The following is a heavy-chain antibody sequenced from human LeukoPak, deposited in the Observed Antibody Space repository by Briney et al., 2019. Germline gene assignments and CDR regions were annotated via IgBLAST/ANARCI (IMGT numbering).Heavy chain of an antibody. D-gene: IGHD3-22*01. CDR3: AKATKSIVVDNYFDY. Sequence: GGSLRLSCAASGFTFSNYAMSWVRQAPGKGLEWVSSISANGGGTYSADSVKGRFTVSRDNSQNTLYLQMNSLRAEDTAVYYCAKATKSIVVDNYFDYWGQGALVTVSS. CDR1: GFTFSNYA. V-gene: IGHV3-23*01. J-gene: IGHJ4*02. CDR2: ISANGGGT.